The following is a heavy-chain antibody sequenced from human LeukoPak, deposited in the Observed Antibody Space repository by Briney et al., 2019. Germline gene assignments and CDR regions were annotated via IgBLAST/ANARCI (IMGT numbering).Heavy chain of an antibody. V-gene: IGHV3-30*11. CDR2: FPSVVSHT. CDR1: GFTSSTFF. Sequence: GGSLRLSCAASGFTSSTFFIHWVRQAPGNGLGWVAVFPSVVSHTFYGESVKGRFTISRDNSKSTLYLQMNSLRAEDTAVYFCARERQDTIVHSGAFDIWGQGTMVTVSS. D-gene: IGHD3-10*01. J-gene: IGHJ3*02. CDR3: ARERQDTIVHSGAFDI.